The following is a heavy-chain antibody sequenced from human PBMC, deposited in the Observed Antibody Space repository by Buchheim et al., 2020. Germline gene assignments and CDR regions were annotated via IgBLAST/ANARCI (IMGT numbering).Heavy chain of an antibody. CDR1: GGSFSGYY. J-gene: IGHJ4*02. CDR3: ARGDFSNNAPPDH. CDR2: ITHDVRT. V-gene: IGHV4-34*01. Sequence: QVQLQQWGAGLLKPSETLSLTCAVSGGSFSGYYWSWIRQPPGQGLQWIGEITHDVRTNFNPSLMSRVTLSVDTSKNQFSLKLRSVTAADTALYFCARGDFSNNAPPDHWGRGSL. D-gene: IGHD4-11*01.